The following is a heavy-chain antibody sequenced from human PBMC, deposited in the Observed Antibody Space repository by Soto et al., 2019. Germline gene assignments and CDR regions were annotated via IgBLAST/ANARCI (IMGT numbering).Heavy chain of an antibody. V-gene: IGHV4-34*01. D-gene: IGHD2-21*01. CDR3: ARDPYGGDNWFDP. Sequence: SETLSLTCAVYGGSFSGYCWSWIRQPPGKGLEWIGEINHSGSTNYNPSLKSRVTISVDTSKNQFSLKLSSVTAADTAVYYCARDPYGGDNWFDPWGQGTLVTVSS. J-gene: IGHJ5*02. CDR1: GGSFSGYC. CDR2: INHSGST.